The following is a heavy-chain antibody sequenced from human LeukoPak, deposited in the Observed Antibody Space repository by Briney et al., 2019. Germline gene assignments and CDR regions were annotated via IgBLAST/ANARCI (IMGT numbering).Heavy chain of an antibody. J-gene: IGHJ4*02. Sequence: SETLSLTCTVSGGSVSSSNYYWGWIRQPPGKGLEWIGSIYYSGSTYYNPSLKSRVTISVDTSKNQLSLKLSSVTAADTAVYYCARQLYGAPDYWGQGTLVTVSS. CDR1: GGSVSSSNYY. D-gene: IGHD2-2*02. CDR3: ARQLYGAPDY. CDR2: IYYSGST. V-gene: IGHV4-39*01.